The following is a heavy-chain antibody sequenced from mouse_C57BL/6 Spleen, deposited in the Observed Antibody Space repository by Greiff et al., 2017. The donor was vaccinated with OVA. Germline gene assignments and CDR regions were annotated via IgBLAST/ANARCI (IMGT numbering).Heavy chain of an antibody. V-gene: IGHV5-12*01. J-gene: IGHJ1*03. CDR2: ISNGGGST. D-gene: IGHD1-1*01. Sequence: EVKLMESGGGLVQPGGSLKLSCAASGFTFSDYYMYWVRQTPEKRLEWVAYISNGGGSTYYPDTVKGRFTISRDNAKNTLYLQMSRLKSEDTAMYYCARHYGSSYVGWYFDVWGTGTTVTVSS. CDR3: ARHYGSSYVGWYFDV. CDR1: GFTFSDYY.